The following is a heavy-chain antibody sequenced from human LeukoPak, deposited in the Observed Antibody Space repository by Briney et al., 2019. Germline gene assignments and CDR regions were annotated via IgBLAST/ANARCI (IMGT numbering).Heavy chain of an antibody. CDR2: IYYSGST. CDR1: GDSTSSGGYY. V-gene: IGHV4-31*03. Sequence: SETLSLTCTVSGDSTSSGGYYWSWIRQHPGKGLEWIGYIYYSGSTSYYPSLESRVTISVDTSKNQFSLNLNSVTAADTAVYYCARATVTTYYFDYWGQGTLVTVSS. D-gene: IGHD4-17*01. J-gene: IGHJ4*02. CDR3: ARATVTTYYFDY.